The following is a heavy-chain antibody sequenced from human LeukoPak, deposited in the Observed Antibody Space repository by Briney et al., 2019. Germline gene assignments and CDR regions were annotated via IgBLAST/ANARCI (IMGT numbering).Heavy chain of an antibody. CDR2: IYYSGST. J-gene: IGHJ2*01. CDR3: AREGCSTTSCYGYFDL. Sequence: SETLSLTCTVSGGSISRGDYYWSWIRQPPGKGLEWIGYIYYSGSTYYNPSFKSRVIISVDTSKNQFSLKLSSVTAADTAVYYFAREGCSTTSCYGYFDLWGRGTLVTVSS. D-gene: IGHD2-2*01. V-gene: IGHV4-30-4*01. CDR1: GGSISRGDYY.